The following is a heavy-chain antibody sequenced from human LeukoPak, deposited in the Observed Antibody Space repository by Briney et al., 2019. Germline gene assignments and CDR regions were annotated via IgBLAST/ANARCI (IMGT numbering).Heavy chain of an antibody. CDR2: ISGSGNIT. CDR1: GFTFSLYA. V-gene: IGHV3-23*01. J-gene: IGHJ4*02. D-gene: IGHD3-22*01. Sequence: GESLRLSCAASGFTFSLYAMSWVRQAPGKGLEWVSAISGSGNITYSADSVQGRFTISRDNSKNTLYLQMNSLRAEDTAVYYCAKDHAYDTSGYYYDYWGQGTLVTVSS. CDR3: AKDHAYDTSGYYYDY.